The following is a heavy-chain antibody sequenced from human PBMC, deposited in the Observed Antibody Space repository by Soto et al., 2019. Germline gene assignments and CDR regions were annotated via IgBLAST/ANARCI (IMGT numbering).Heavy chain of an antibody. D-gene: IGHD4-17*01. CDR2: ISYDGSNK. J-gene: IGHJ4*02. CDR3: AKGPRIPDYVDYFDY. Sequence: GGSLRLSCAASGFTFSSYGMHWVRQAPGKGLEWVAVISYDGSNKYYADSVKGRFTISRDNSKNTLYLQMNSLRAEDTAVYYCAKGPRIPDYVDYFDYWGQGTLVTVSS. V-gene: IGHV3-30*18. CDR1: GFTFSSYG.